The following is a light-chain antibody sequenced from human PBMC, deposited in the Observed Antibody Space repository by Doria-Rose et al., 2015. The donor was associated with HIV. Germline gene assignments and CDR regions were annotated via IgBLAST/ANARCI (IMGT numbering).Light chain of an antibody. Sequence: DIRVSQSPESLGMSLCEWATLNCKSNQSLLYTSKNYVAWYQQKPGQPPKLLIYWASTRQSGVPARFSGSGSGTDFTPTISSLEAEDVAVYYCQQYYDTPSFGPGTTVDIK. CDR2: WAS. CDR3: QQYYDTPS. V-gene: IGKV4-1*01. CDR1: QSLLYTSKNY. J-gene: IGKJ3*01.